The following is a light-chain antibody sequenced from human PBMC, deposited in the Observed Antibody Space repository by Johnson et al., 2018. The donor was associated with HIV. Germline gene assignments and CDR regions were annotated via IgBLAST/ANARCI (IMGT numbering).Light chain of an antibody. CDR3: GTWDTSLSAFV. Sequence: QSVLTQPPSLSAAPGQKVTISCSGSSSNIGNNYVSWYQQLPGTAPKLLIYDNNKRPSGIPDRFSGFKSGTSATLGITGLQTGDEADYYCGTWDTSLSAFVFGTGTKVTVL. V-gene: IGLV1-51*01. CDR2: DNN. J-gene: IGLJ1*01. CDR1: SSNIGNNY.